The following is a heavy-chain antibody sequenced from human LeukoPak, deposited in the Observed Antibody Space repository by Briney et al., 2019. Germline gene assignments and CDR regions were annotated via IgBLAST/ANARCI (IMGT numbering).Heavy chain of an antibody. CDR3: AREADCSGGSCYRGAFDI. V-gene: IGHV3-33*08. D-gene: IGHD2-15*01. CDR2: IWYDGSNK. Sequence: GGSLRLSCAGAGFTFSNYGMHWVRQAPGKGLEWVAVIWYDGSNKYYADSVKGRFTISRDNSKNTLFLQMNSLRAEDTAVYYCAREADCSGGSCYRGAFDIWGQGTMVTVSS. CDR1: GFTFSNYG. J-gene: IGHJ3*02.